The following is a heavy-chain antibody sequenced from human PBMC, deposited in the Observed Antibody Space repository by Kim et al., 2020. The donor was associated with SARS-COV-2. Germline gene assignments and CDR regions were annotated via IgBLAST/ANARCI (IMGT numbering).Heavy chain of an antibody. D-gene: IGHD2-15*01. CDR3: ACDFVELQAFYS. J-gene: IGHJ4*02. V-gene: IGHV3-7*01. Sequence: YYVDSLTGRFTLSIDNSKNSLSLPMTSLRAEDTAVYYCACDFVELQAFYSWGQGTLVTVSS.